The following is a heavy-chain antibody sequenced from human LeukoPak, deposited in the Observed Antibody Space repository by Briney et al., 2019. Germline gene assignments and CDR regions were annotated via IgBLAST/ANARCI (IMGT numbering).Heavy chain of an antibody. Sequence: SVKVSCKASGGTFSSYTISWVRQAPGQGLEWMGRIIPILGIANYAQKFQGRVTITADKSTSTAYRELSSLRSEDTAVYYCARYYYDSSGYYHNWFAPGGQGPLVTVSS. J-gene: IGHJ5*02. D-gene: IGHD3-22*01. CDR2: IIPILGIA. CDR3: ARYYYDSSGYYHNWFAP. V-gene: IGHV1-69*02. CDR1: GGTFSSYT.